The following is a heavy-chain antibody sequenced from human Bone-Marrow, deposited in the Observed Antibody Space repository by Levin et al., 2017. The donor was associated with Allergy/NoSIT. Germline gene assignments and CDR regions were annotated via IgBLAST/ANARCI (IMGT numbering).Heavy chain of an antibody. CDR2: IIPIFGTT. CDR3: GRCYDGDSYYYDMDV. J-gene: IGHJ6*02. D-gene: IGHD2-15*01. CDR1: GGTFSTYA. Sequence: SVKVSCKASGGTFSTYAISWVRQAPGQGLEWMGGIIPIFGTTNYAQKFQGRVTITADTSTSTAYMELNSLISDDTAVYYCGRCYDGDSYYYDMDVWGQGNAVTVSS. V-gene: IGHV1-69*06.